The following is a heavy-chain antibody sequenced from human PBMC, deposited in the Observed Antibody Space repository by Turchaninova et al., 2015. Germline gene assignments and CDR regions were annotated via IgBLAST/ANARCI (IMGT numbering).Heavy chain of an antibody. J-gene: IGHJ6*02. Sequence: VTLKESGPVLVKPTETVTLTCTVSGFSLTNARMGVSWIRQPPGKALEWLAHIFSNDEKSYSTSLKSRLTNSKDTSKSQVVLIMTNMDPVDKATYFCAQMREFDSYSYYGMDVWGQGTTVTVSS. D-gene: IGHD3-9*01. CDR3: AQMREFDSYSYYGMDV. V-gene: IGHV2-26*01. CDR2: IFSNDEK. CDR1: GFSLTNARMG.